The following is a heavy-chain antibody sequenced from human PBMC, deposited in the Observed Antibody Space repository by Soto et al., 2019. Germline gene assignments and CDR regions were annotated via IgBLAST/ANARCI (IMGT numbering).Heavy chain of an antibody. V-gene: IGHV3-21*01. J-gene: IGHJ5*02. D-gene: IGHD1-26*01. CDR3: ARDAYSGSRNWFDP. CDR2: ISSSSSYI. CDR1: GFTFSGYS. Sequence: GGSLRLSCAASGFTFSGYSMNWVRQAPGKGLEWVSSISSSSSYIYYADSVKGRFTISRDNAKKSLYLQMNSLRAEDTAVCYCARDAYSGSRNWFDPWGQGTLVTVSS.